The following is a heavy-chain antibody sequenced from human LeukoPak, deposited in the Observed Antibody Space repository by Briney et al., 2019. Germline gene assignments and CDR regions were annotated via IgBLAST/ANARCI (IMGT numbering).Heavy chain of an antibody. CDR3: GRAAVSASSVGSSAGFDY. V-gene: IGHV1-18*01. CDR2: IGAYNGNT. J-gene: IGHJ4*02. Sequence: ASVKVSCKASGYTFTSYGISWVRQAPGQGLEWMGWIGAYNGNTNYAQKLQGRVTMTTDTSTSTAYMELRSLRSDDTAVYYCGRAAVSASSVGSSAGFDYWGQGTLVTVSS. D-gene: IGHD6-6*01. CDR1: GYTFTSYG.